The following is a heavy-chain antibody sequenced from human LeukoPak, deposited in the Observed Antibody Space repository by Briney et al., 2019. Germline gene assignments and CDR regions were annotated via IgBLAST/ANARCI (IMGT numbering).Heavy chain of an antibody. CDR2: IIPIFGKA. CDR1: GGAFSSYA. V-gene: IGHV1-69*13. J-gene: IGHJ4*02. Sequence: SVKVSCNASGGAFSSYAISWGRQAPGQGLEWMGRIIPIFGKANYAQKCQGRVTITADESTSTAYMELSSLRSEDTAVYYCAREELGHDYGDPTSHFGYWGQGTLVTVSP. CDR3: AREELGHDYGDPTSHFGY. D-gene: IGHD4-17*01.